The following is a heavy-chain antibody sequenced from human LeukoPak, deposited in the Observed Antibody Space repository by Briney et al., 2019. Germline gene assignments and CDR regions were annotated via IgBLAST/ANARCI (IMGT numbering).Heavy chain of an antibody. CDR2: IIPILGIA. Sequence: GASVKVSCKASGGTFSSYAISWVRQAPGQGLEWMGRIIPILGIANYAQKFQGRVTITADKSTSTAYMELSSLRSEDTAVYYCARGRGALMATILEGAEDFDYWGQGTLVTVSS. CDR3: ARGRGALMATILEGAEDFDY. CDR1: GGTFSSYA. D-gene: IGHD5-24*01. V-gene: IGHV1-69*04. J-gene: IGHJ4*02.